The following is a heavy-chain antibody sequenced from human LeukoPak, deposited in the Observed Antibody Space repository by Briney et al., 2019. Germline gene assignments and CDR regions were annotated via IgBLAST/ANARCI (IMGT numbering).Heavy chain of an antibody. J-gene: IGHJ4*02. Sequence: GGSLRLSCAASGFTFSNYSMNWVRQAPGKGLEWVSSISSGSGYTYYADSVKGRFTISRDNAKNSLYLQLNSLRAEDTAVYYCARDRFFYSSGWIFDYWGQGTLVTVSS. CDR3: ARDRFFYSSGWIFDY. V-gene: IGHV3-21*01. CDR2: ISSGSGYT. D-gene: IGHD6-19*01. CDR1: GFTFSNYS.